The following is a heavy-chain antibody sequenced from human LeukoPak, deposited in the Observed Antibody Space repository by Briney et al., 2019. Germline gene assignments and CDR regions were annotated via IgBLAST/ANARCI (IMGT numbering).Heavy chain of an antibody. Sequence: SETLSLTCAVYGGSFSGYYWSWIRQPPGKGLEWIGEINHSGSTNYNPSLKSRVTISVDTSKNQFSLKLSSVTAADTAVYYCARGTRYYYDSSGYFDYWGQGTLVTVSS. J-gene: IGHJ4*02. D-gene: IGHD3-22*01. V-gene: IGHV4-34*01. CDR2: INHSGST. CDR3: ARGTRYYYDSSGYFDY. CDR1: GGSFSGYY.